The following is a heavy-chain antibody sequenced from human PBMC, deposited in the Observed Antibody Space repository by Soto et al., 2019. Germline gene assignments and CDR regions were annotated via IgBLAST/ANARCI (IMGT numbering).Heavy chain of an antibody. D-gene: IGHD2-8*01. CDR3: ATNGQPPYYYYALDV. V-gene: IGHV1-18*01. CDR1: GYTFTRYG. CDR2: ISGYNGDT. Sequence: QGHLVQSGAEVKKPGASVKVSCKASGYTFTRYGISWVRQAPGQGLEWMGWISGYNGDTNYAQNLQGGATMTIDTYTSTAYMERRSQASDATADYYCATNGQPPYYYYALDVWGQGTTVTVSS. J-gene: IGHJ6*02.